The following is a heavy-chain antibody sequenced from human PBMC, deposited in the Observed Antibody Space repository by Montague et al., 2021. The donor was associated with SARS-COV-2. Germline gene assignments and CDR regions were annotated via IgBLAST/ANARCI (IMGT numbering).Heavy chain of an antibody. CDR1: GGSISSGSYY. V-gene: IGHV4-61*02. J-gene: IGHJ3*02. CDR2: IYTTGST. Sequence: TLSLTCTVSGGSISSGSYYWSWIRQPAGKGLEWIGRIYTTGSTNYNPSLKSRVTISVDTSKNQFSLKLSSVTAADTAEYYCASERAYDYGSGTYPGGFDIWGQGTMVTVSS. D-gene: IGHD3-10*01. CDR3: ASERAYDYGSGTYPGGFDI.